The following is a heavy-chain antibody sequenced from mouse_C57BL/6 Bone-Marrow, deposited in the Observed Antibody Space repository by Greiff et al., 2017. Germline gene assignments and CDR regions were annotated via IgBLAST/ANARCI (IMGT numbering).Heavy chain of an antibody. CDR2: IVPENGDT. V-gene: IGHV14-4*01. D-gene: IGHD4-1*01. J-gene: IGHJ3*01. Sequence: EVQVVESGAELVRPGASVKLSCTASGFNIKDDYMHWVKQRPEQGLEWIGWIVPENGDTEYASKFQGKATITADTSSNTAYLQLSSLTSEDTAVYYCTTPSNAWFAYWGQGTLVTVSA. CDR1: GFNIKDDY. CDR3: TTPSNAWFAY.